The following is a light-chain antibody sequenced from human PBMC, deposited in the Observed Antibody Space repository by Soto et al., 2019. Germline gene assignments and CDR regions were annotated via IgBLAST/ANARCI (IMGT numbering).Light chain of an antibody. CDR2: SNN. Sequence: QSVLTQSPSASGTPGQRVTISCSGSSSNIGSNTVSWYQQLPGTAPKLLIYSNNQRPSGVPDLFSVSKSGTSASLAIGGLQSEDEGDYYCATWDDSLNGHVFGTGTKLTVL. V-gene: IGLV1-44*01. CDR3: ATWDDSLNGHV. J-gene: IGLJ1*01. CDR1: SSNIGSNT.